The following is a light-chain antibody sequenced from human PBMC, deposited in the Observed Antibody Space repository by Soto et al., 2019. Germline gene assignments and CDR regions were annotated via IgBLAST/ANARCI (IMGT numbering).Light chain of an antibody. V-gene: IGKV1-39*01. CDR1: QSISSY. CDR3: QQSYSTPPDT. CDR2: AAS. J-gene: IGKJ2*01. Sequence: DIQMTQSPSSLSASVGDRVTITCRASQSISSYLNWYQQKPGKAPKLLIYAASSLQSGVPSRFSGSGSGTDFTLTISSLQPEDFATYYCQQSYSTPPDTLGQGPSWRSN.